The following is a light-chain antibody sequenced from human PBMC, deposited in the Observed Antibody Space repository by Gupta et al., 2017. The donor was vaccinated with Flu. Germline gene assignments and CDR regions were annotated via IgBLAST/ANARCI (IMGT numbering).Light chain of an antibody. CDR2: DDS. V-gene: IGLV3-21*02. Sequence: SYVLTQPPSVSVAPGQTARITGGGNNIGSKRGHWYQQKPGQAPVLVVYDDSDRPSGIPERFSGSNSGNTATLTISRVEAGDEADYYCQVWDSSSDHFWVFGGGTKLTVL. J-gene: IGLJ3*02. CDR3: QVWDSSSDHFWV. CDR1: NIGSKR.